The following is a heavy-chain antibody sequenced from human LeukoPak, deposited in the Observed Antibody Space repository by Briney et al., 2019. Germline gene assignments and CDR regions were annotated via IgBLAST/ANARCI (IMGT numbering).Heavy chain of an antibody. V-gene: IGHV4-30-4*01. CDR1: GGSISCGDYY. J-gene: IGHJ4*02. Sequence: SETLSLTCTVSGGSISCGDYYWSWIRQPPGKGLKWIGYIFYSGNTYYNPSLKSRVTISVDTSKNQFSLKLSSVTAADTAVYYCARGPPYIVVVTAIGFFDYWGQGTLVTVSS. CDR2: IFYSGNT. CDR3: ARGPPYIVVVTAIGFFDY. D-gene: IGHD2-21*02.